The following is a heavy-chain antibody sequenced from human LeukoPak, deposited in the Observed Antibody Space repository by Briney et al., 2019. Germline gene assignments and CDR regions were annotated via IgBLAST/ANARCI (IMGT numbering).Heavy chain of an antibody. Sequence: SETLSLTCTVSGGSISSSSYYWGWIRQPPGKGLEWIGSIYYSGSTYYNPSLKSRVTISVDTSKNQFSLKLSSVTAADTAVYYCARDRRHYDFWSGYYTGHNWFDPWGQGTLVTVSS. V-gene: IGHV4-39*07. CDR1: GGSISSSSYY. D-gene: IGHD3-3*01. CDR3: ARDRRHYDFWSGYYTGHNWFDP. J-gene: IGHJ5*02. CDR2: IYYSGST.